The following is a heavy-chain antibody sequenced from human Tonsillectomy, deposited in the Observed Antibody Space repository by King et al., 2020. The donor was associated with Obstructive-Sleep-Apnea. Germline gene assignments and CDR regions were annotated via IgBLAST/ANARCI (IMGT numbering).Heavy chain of an antibody. J-gene: IGHJ4*02. V-gene: IGHV1-46*01. CDR3: ARDPGEGYSYGYIDY. CDR1: GYTFTKYY. CDR2: INPSGGST. Sequence: QLVQSGAEVKKSGASVKVSCKASGYTFTKYYIHWVRQAPGQGLEWMGIINPSGGSTAYAQRFQGRVTMTRDTSTDTVYMELSSLRSEDTAVYYCARDPGEGYSYGYIDYWGQGTLVTVSS. D-gene: IGHD5-18*01.